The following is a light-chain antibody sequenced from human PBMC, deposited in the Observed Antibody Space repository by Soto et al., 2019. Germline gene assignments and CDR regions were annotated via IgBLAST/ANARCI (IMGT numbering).Light chain of an antibody. CDR1: SSNIGSNY. V-gene: IGLV1-47*01. J-gene: IGLJ2*01. Sequence: QAVVTQPPSASGTPGQRVTISCSGSSSNIGSNYVYWYQQLPGTPPKLLIYRNNQRPSGVPDRFSGSKSGTSASLAISGLRSEDEADYYCAAWDDSLSGPRVVFGGGTKLTVL. CDR2: RNN. CDR3: AAWDDSLSGPRVV.